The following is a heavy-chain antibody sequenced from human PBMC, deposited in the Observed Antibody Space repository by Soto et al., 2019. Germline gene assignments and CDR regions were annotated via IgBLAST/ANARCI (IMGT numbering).Heavy chain of an antibody. CDR1: SAPVSSTTYT. V-gene: IGHV4-39*03. J-gene: IGHJ6*02. CDR3: HARGPLPTAGNGEYYYYGMDV. D-gene: IGHD1-26*01. Sequence: SETLSLTCTVSSAPVSSTTYTWGWIRQPPGKGLEWVASVYYGGRSYYNPSLNSRVTISVDTSKNQFSLKMTSVTAADTAVYYCHARGPLPTAGNGEYYYYGMDVWGQGTTVTVSS. CDR2: VYYGGRS.